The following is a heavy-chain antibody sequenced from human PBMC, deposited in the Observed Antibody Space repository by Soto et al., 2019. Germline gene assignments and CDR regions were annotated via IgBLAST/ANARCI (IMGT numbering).Heavy chain of an antibody. D-gene: IGHD6-6*01. CDR2: ISGYNGDT. Sequence: ASVKVSCTASGYTFIHYGFYWVRQAPGQGLEWMGWISGYNGDTNYAQKLQGRVTMTTDTSTGTAYMELRSLISDDTAVYYCARASSSSSSYYSDYWGQGTLVTVS. V-gene: IGHV1-18*01. CDR1: GYTFIHYG. J-gene: IGHJ4*02. CDR3: ARASSSSSSYYSDY.